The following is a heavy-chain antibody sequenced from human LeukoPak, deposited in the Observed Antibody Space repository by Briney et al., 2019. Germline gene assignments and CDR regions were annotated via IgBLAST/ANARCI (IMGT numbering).Heavy chain of an antibody. CDR2: ISAYNGNT. J-gene: IGHJ6*02. V-gene: IGHV1-18*01. CDR3: VRGSNPLIGYYGMDV. D-gene: IGHD3-22*01. Sequence: ASVKVSCKASGYTFTKYGISWVRQAPGQGLEWMGRISAYNGNTKYTQKVQGRVSLTTDTPTSTAYMEVRSLRSDDTAVYYCVRGSNPLIGYYGMDVWGQGTTVTVSS. CDR1: GYTFTKYG.